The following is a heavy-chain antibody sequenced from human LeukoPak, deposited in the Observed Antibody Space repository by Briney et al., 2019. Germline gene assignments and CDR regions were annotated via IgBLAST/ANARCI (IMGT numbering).Heavy chain of an antibody. D-gene: IGHD6-13*01. CDR1: GFTFSSYA. Sequence: PGGSLRLSCAASGFTFSSYAMSWVRQAPGKGLEWVSALSGSGGSTYYADSVKGRFTISRDNSKNTLYLQMNSLRAEDTAVYYCAKDTTTLYSSSWPSLGYYFDYWGQGTLVTVSS. CDR2: LSGSGGST. CDR3: AKDTTTLYSSSWPSLGYYFDY. V-gene: IGHV3-23*01. J-gene: IGHJ4*02.